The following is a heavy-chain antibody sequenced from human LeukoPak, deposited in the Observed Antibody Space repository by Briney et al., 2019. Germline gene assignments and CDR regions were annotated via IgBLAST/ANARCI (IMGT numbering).Heavy chain of an antibody. D-gene: IGHD3-3*01. CDR1: GGTFSSYA. CDR3: ARAEGGLITIFGVVIYGMDV. V-gene: IGHV1-69*13. CDR2: IIPIFGTA. Sequence: ASVKVSCKASGGTFSSYAISWVRQAPGQGLEWMGGIIPIFGTANYAQKFQGRVTITADESTSTAYMELSSLRSEDTAVYYCARAEGGLITIFGVVIYGMDVWGQGTTVTVSS. J-gene: IGHJ6*02.